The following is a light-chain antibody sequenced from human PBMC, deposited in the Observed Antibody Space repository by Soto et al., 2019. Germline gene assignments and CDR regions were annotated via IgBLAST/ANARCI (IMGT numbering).Light chain of an antibody. J-gene: IGKJ1*01. CDR3: QQYNSYSWT. V-gene: IGKV1-5*01. CDR2: DAS. CDR1: QSISYW. Sequence: DIQMTQAPSTLSASVGDRVTITCRASQSISYWLAWYQQKPGNAPTLLIYDASTLESGVPSRFSGSGFGTDFTLTISTLQPEDFGTYYCQQYNSYSWTFGQGTKVDIK.